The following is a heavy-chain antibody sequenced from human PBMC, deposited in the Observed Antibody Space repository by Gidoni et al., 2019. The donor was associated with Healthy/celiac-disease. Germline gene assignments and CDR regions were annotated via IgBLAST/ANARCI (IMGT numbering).Heavy chain of an antibody. CDR1: GGPFTRYD. J-gene: IGHJ6*02. Sequence: QVQLVQSGAEVKQPGSSVMVSCTASGGPFTRYDIRAGRQAPGTGLEWMGGIIPIFGTSNYAQKFQGRVTITADESTSTAYMELSSLRSEDTAVYYCASNAVRGVIHSEYYYYYGMDVWGQGTTVTVSS. D-gene: IGHD3-10*01. CDR2: IIPIFGTS. CDR3: ASNAVRGVIHSEYYYYYGMDV. V-gene: IGHV1-69*01.